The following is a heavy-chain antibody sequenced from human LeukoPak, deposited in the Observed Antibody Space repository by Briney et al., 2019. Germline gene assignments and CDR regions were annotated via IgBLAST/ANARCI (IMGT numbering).Heavy chain of an antibody. CDR3: ASGLIDYYGSGSYYD. CDR2: INAYNGNT. D-gene: IGHD3-10*01. J-gene: IGHJ4*02. V-gene: IGHV1-18*01. CDR1: GYTFTSYG. Sequence: ASLKVSCKASGYTFTSYGISWVRQAPGQGLEWMGWINAYNGNTNYAQKLQGRVTMTTDTSTSTAYMELRSLRSDDTAVYYCASGLIDYYGSGSYYDWGQGTLVTVSS.